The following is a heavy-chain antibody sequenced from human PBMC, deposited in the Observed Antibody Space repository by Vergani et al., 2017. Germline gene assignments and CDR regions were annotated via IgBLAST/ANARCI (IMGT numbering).Heavy chain of an antibody. Sequence: EVQLVESGGGLVQPGRSLRLSCAASGFTFDDYAMHWVRQAPGKGLEWVSGISWNSGSIGYADSVKGRFTISRDNAKNSLYLQMNSLRAEDTALYYCAKDQARHGFDYWGQGTLVTVSS. CDR1: GFTFDDYA. J-gene: IGHJ4*02. CDR2: ISWNSGSI. CDR3: AKDQARHGFDY. V-gene: IGHV3-9*01.